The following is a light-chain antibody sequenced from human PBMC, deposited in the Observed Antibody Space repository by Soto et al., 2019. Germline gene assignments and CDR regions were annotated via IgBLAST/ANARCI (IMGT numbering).Light chain of an antibody. V-gene: IGKV3-20*01. Sequence: EIVLKHSPATLSLSQGERATLSCRASQSVSNNYLAWHQQKPGQAPRLLIYGASSRATGIPDRFSGSGSGTDFTLTISRLEPEDFAVYYCQQYGSSLTWTFGQGTKVDIK. CDR1: QSVSNNY. CDR3: QQYGSSLTWT. J-gene: IGKJ1*01. CDR2: GAS.